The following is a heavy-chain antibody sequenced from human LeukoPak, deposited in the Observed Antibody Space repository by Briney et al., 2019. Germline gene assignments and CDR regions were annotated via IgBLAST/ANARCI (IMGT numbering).Heavy chain of an antibody. D-gene: IGHD2-8*02. CDR2: FYYSGDT. J-gene: IGHJ4*02. Sequence: SETLSLTCNVSGDSIRGFYWGWIRQPPGKGLEWIGYFYYSGDTNYNPALESRVIISVDTSKNQFSLNLTSVTAADTAIYYCAGLRSYLDTWCWGQGTLVTVSS. CDR3: AGLRSYLDTWC. V-gene: IGHV4-59*12. CDR1: GDSIRGFY.